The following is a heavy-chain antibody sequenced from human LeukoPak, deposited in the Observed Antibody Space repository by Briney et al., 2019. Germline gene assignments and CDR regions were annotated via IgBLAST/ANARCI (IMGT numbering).Heavy chain of an antibody. CDR2: ISGGGGST. CDR3: AKGGKWDVTPFDY. D-gene: IGHD1-26*01. CDR1: GFTFTSYS. Sequence: GGSLRLSYAASGFTFTSYSMNWVRQAPGKGLEWVSTISGGGGSTYYADSVKGRFTISRDNSKNTLYLQVNSLRAEDTAVYYCAKGGKWDVTPFDYWGQGTLVTISS. V-gene: IGHV3-23*01. J-gene: IGHJ4*02.